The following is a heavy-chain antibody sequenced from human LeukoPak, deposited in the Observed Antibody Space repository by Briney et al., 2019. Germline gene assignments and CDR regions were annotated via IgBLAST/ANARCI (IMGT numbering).Heavy chain of an antibody. J-gene: IGHJ4*02. D-gene: IGHD1-1*01. CDR3: AREKQLERLAFGKEGSAFDY. Sequence: GGSLRLSCAASGITFNSYTMNWVRQAPGKGLEWVSSISRSSSYIYYADSVKGRFTISRDNAKNSLYLQMNRLRAEGTAVYYCAREKQLERLAFGKEGSAFDYWGQGILVTVSS. V-gene: IGHV3-21*01. CDR1: GITFNSYT. CDR2: ISRSSSYI.